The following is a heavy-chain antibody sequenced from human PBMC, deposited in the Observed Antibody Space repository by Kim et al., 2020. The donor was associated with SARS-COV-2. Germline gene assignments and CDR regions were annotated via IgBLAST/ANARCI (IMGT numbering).Heavy chain of an antibody. CDR1: GGSFSGYY. J-gene: IGHJ4*02. V-gene: IGHV4-34*01. Sequence: SETLSLTCAVYGGSFSGYYWSWIRQPPGKGLEWIGEINHSGSTNYNPSLKSRVTISVDTSKNQFSLKLSSVTAADTAVYYCARGLVRLRPGHYFDYWGQGTLVTVSS. CDR3: ARGLVRLRPGHYFDY. CDR2: INHSGST. D-gene: IGHD4-17*01.